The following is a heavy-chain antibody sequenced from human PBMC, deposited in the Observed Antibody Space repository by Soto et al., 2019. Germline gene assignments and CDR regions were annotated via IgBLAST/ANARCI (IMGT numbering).Heavy chain of an antibody. D-gene: IGHD4-17*01. CDR2: IWYDRSNK. CDR3: ARPDYGDYQNFDY. V-gene: IGHV3-33*01. CDR1: GFTFSSYG. Sequence: PGESLRLSCAASGFTFSSYGMHWVRQAPGKGLEWVAVIWYDRSNKYYADSVKGRFTISRDNSKNTLYLQMNSLRAEDTAVYYCARPDYGDYQNFDYWGQGTLVTVSS. J-gene: IGHJ4*02.